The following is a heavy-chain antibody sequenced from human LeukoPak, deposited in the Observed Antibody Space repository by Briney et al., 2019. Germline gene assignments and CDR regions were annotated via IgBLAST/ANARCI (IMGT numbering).Heavy chain of an antibody. CDR1: GYSFTNYW. CDR2: TYPDDSDT. CDR3: ARQRGSGYYDAFDI. V-gene: IGHV5-51*01. J-gene: IGHJ3*02. Sequence: GESLKISCKGSGYSFTNYWIGWVRQMPGKGLEWMGITYPDDSDTRYSPSFQGQVTISADKSINTAYLQWSSLKASDTAMFYCARQRGSGYYDAFDIWGQGTMVTVSS. D-gene: IGHD3-3*01.